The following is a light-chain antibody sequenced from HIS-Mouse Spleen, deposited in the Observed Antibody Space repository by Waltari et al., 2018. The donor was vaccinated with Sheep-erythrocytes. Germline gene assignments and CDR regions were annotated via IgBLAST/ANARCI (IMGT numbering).Light chain of an antibody. CDR3: SSYAGSNNWV. CDR1: SSDVGGYNY. J-gene: IGLJ3*02. Sequence: QSALTQPPSASGSPGQSVTISCTGTSSDVGGYNYVSWYQQHPGKAPKLMLYEVSKRPSGVPAGFSGSKSGNTASLTVSGLQAEDEADYYCSSYAGSNNWVFGGGTKLTVL. CDR2: EVS. V-gene: IGLV2-8*01.